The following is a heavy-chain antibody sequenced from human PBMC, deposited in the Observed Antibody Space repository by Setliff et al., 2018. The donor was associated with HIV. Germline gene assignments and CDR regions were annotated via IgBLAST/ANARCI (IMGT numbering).Heavy chain of an antibody. Sequence: ASVKVSCKASGYTFTSYYMHWVRQAPGQGLEWMGIINPSGGSTSYAQKFQGRVTMTRDTSTSTVYMELSSLRSEDTAVYYCAGNPRIALAGTDYYYYMDVWGKGTTVTVSS. D-gene: IGHD6-19*01. CDR2: INPSGGST. CDR1: GYTFTSYY. V-gene: IGHV1-46*01. CDR3: AGNPRIALAGTDYYYYMDV. J-gene: IGHJ6*03.